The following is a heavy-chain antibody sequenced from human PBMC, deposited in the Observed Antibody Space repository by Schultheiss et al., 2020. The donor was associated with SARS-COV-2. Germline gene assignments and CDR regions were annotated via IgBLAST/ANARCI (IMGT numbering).Heavy chain of an antibody. CDR1: GGSISSGGYY. D-gene: IGHD2-2*01. V-gene: IGHV4-31*03. Sequence: SQTLSLTCPVSGGSISSGGYYWSWIRQHPGKGLEWIGYIYYGGSTFYNPSLKSRVTMSVDTSKNQFSLMLSSVTAADTAVYYCARTMGYCSTTSCPYFDYWGQGTLVTVSS. J-gene: IGHJ4*02. CDR2: IYYGGST. CDR3: ARTMGYCSTTSCPYFDY.